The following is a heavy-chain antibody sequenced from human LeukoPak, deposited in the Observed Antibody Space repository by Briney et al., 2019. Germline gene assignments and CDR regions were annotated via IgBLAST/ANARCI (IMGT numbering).Heavy chain of an antibody. V-gene: IGHV3-30*18. D-gene: IGHD2-2*01. J-gene: IGHJ5*02. CDR2: ISYDGSNK. Sequence: GGSLRLSCAASGFTFSGYGMHWVRQAPGKGLEWVAVISYDGSNKYYADSVKGRFTISRDNSKNTLYLQMNSLRAEDTAVYYCAKAKYQLLSDTWFDPWGQGTLVTVSS. CDR1: GFTFSGYG. CDR3: AKAKYQLLSDTWFDP.